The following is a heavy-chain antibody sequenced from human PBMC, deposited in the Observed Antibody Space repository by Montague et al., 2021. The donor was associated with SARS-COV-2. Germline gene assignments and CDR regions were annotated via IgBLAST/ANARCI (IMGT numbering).Heavy chain of an antibody. CDR3: ARRGRKLLPVATTIGGFDI. V-gene: IGHV4-39*02. J-gene: IGHJ3*02. CDR1: GGSISSSNYY. Sequence: SETRSLTCTVSGGSISSSNYYWDWIRQPPGKGLEWIGSIYDSGSTYYNPSLKSRVTISVDTSKNHLSLKLSSVTAADTAVYYCARRGRKLLPVATTIGGFDIWGQGTMVTVSS. D-gene: IGHD5-12*01. CDR2: IYDSGST.